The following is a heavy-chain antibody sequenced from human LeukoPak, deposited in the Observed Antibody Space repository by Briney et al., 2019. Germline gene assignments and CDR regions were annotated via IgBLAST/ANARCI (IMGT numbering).Heavy chain of an antibody. D-gene: IGHD3-3*01. CDR1: GGSISSGGYY. CDR2: IYHSGST. CDR3: ARPSYYDFWSGPRDAFDI. V-gene: IGHV4-30-2*01. Sequence: SQTLSLTCTVSGGSISSGGYYWSWIRQPPGKGLEWIGYIYHSGSTYYNPSLKSRVTISVDRSKNQFSLKLSSVTAADTAVYYCARPSYYDFWSGPRDAFDIWGQGTMVTVSS. J-gene: IGHJ3*02.